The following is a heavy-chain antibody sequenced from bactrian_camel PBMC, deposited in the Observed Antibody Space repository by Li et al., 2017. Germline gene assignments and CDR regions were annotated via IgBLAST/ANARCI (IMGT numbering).Heavy chain of an antibody. CDR1: RYGDNFYC. V-gene: IGHV3S53*01. J-gene: IGHJ6*01. CDR2: IDSTGTS. CDR3: AAAAFGSVGACNTARREHNA. Sequence: HVQLVESGGGSVQAGGSLRLACVDARYGDNFYCMGWFRQAPGKEREGVAIIDSTGTSSHVDSVKGRFTISKDNAKDTDTLYLEMNNLEPEDSAMYYCAAAAFGSVGACNTARREHNAWGQGTQVTVS. D-gene: IGHD6*01.